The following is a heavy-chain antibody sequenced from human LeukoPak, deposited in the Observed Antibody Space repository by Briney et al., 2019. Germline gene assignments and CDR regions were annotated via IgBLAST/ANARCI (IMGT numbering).Heavy chain of an antibody. CDR3: AKDLSWNTADR. J-gene: IGHJ5*02. CDR2: INPDGTTT. V-gene: IGHV3-74*01. D-gene: IGHD1/OR15-1a*01. Sequence: GGSLRLSCVGSGFTYSNHWMHWVRQAPREGPLWVSRINPDGTTTDYADSVKGRFTISRDNAKNLLYLQMNGLSADDTAVYYCAKDLSWNTADRWGQGTLVTVSS. CDR1: GFTYSNHW.